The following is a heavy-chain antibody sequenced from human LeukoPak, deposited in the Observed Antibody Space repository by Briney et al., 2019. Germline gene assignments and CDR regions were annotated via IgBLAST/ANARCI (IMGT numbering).Heavy chain of an antibody. D-gene: IGHD2-15*01. V-gene: IGHV4-61*02. Sequence: SETLSLTCTVSGGSISSGSYYWSWIRQPAGKGLERIGRIYTSGSTNYNPSLKSRVTISVDTSKNQFSLKLSSVTAADTAVYYCARDPYCSGGSCYSYWGQGTLVTVSS. J-gene: IGHJ4*02. CDR2: IYTSGST. CDR1: GGSISSGSYY. CDR3: ARDPYCSGGSCYSY.